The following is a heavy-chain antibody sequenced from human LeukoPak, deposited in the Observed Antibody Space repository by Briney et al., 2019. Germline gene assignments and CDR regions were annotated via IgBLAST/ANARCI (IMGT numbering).Heavy chain of an antibody. V-gene: IGHV4-61*02. J-gene: IGHJ4*02. CDR3: ARERLYGDYENY. Sequence: SETLSLTCTVSGGSISSGSYYWSWIRQPAGKGLEWIGRIYTSGSINYNPSLKSRVTISVDTSKSQFSLKLSSVTAADTAVYYCARERLYGDYENYWGQGTLVTVSS. CDR2: IYTSGSI. CDR1: GGSISSGSYY. D-gene: IGHD4-17*01.